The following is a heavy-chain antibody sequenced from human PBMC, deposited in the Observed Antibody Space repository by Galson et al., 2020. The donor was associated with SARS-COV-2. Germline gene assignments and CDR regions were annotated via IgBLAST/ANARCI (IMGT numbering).Heavy chain of an antibody. J-gene: IGHJ6*03. CDR1: GYTFTRYY. CDR3: ARDRPGKITIFGVVTIGGYMDV. D-gene: IGHD3-3*01. V-gene: IGHV1-46*01. CDR2: INPSGGST. Sequence: ASVKVSCKASGYTFTRYYMHWVRQAPGQGLEWMGIINPSGGSTSYAQKFQGRVTMTRDTSTSTVYMELSSLRSEDTAVYYCARDRPGKITIFGVVTIGGYMDVWGKGTTVTVSS.